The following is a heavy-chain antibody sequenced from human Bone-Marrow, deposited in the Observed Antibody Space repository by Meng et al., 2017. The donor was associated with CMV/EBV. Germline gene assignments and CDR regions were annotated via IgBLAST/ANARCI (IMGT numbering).Heavy chain of an antibody. D-gene: IGHD6-13*01. CDR2: ISYDGSNK. CDR3: AIASSWYGSVSGGFDY. J-gene: IGHJ4*02. V-gene: IGHV3-30-3*01. CDR1: GFTFSSYA. Sequence: GGSLRLSCAASGFTFSSYAMHWVRQAPGKGLEWVAVISYDGSNKYYADSVKGRFTISRDNSKNTLYLQMNSLRAEDTAVYYCAIASSWYGSVSGGFDYWGQGTLVTVSS.